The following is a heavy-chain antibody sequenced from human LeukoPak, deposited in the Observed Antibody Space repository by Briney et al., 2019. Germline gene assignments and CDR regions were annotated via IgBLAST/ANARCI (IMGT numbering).Heavy chain of an antibody. CDR1: GGTFSSYA. CDR2: IIPIFGTA. V-gene: IGHV1-69*05. D-gene: IGHD2-2*01. CDR3: LVPAAVNDAFDI. J-gene: IGHJ3*02. Sequence: SVKVSCKASGGTFSSYAISWVRQAPGQGLEWMGGIIPIFGTANYAQKFQGRVTITTDESTSTAYMELSSLRSEDTAVYYCLVPAAVNDAFDIWGQGTMVTVSS.